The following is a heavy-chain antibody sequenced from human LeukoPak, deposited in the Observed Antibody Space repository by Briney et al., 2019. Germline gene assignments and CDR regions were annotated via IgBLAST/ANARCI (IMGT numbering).Heavy chain of an antibody. CDR1: GFTVSSNY. J-gene: IGHJ4*02. Sequence: GGSLRLSCAASGFTVSSNYMSWVRQPPGKGLEWVSVMYSGGSKYYADSVRGRFTISRDNSKNTVYLQMNSLRSDDTAVYYCFVGPHPYDSGDWPPNWGQGTLVTVSS. CDR2: MYSGGSK. CDR3: FVGPHPYDSGDWPPN. D-gene: IGHD3-10*01. V-gene: IGHV3-66*01.